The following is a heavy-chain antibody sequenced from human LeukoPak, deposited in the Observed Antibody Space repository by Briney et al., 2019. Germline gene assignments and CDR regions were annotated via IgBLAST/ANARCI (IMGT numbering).Heavy chain of an antibody. CDR3: ARDRTSHCYTFDY. CDR2: INPNSGGT. V-gene: IGHV1-2*02. CDR1: GYTFTGYY. J-gene: IGHJ4*02. Sequence: GASVKVSCKASGYTFTGYYMHWVRQAPGQGLEWMGWINPNSGGTNYAQKFQGRVTMTRDTSISTAYMELSRRRSDDTAVYYCARDRTSHCYTFDYWGQGTLVTVSS. D-gene: IGHD2-2*02.